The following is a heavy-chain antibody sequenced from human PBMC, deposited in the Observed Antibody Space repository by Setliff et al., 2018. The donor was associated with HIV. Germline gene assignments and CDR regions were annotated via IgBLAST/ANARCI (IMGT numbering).Heavy chain of an antibody. CDR1: GYSISSGYY. CDR3: ASDISPDDGYNRLHYYDY. CDR2: IYHSGST. V-gene: IGHV4-38-2*01. J-gene: IGHJ4*02. D-gene: IGHD5-12*01. Sequence: PSETLSLTCAVSGYSISSGYYWGWIRQPPGKGLEWIGSIYHSGSTNYNPSLKSRVTISVDTSKNQFSLKLNSVTAADTAVYYCASDISPDDGYNRLHYYDYWGQGTLVTVSS.